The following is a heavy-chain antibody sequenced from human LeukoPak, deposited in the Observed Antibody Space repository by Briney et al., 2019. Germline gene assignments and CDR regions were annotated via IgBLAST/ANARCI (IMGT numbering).Heavy chain of an antibody. CDR2: IYSSGST. D-gene: IGHD2-8*01. Sequence: PSETLSLTCTVSGGSISSYYWSWIRQPAGKGLEWIGRIYSSGSTNYNPSLKSRVTMSVDTSKNQFSLKLSSVTAADTAVYYCARASFPPWGTNGVSDWFDPWGQGTLVTVSS. J-gene: IGHJ5*02. V-gene: IGHV4-4*07. CDR1: GGSISSYY. CDR3: ARASFPPWGTNGVSDWFDP.